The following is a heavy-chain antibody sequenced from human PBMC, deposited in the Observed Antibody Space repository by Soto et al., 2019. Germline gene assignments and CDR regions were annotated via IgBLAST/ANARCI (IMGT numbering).Heavy chain of an antibody. J-gene: IGHJ6*02. CDR1: GGSFSGYY. D-gene: IGHD2-2*02. CDR3: ARELGYCSSTSCYIRYYYGMDV. V-gene: IGHV4-34*01. Sequence: ASETLSLTCAVYGGSFSGYYWSWIRQPPGKGLEWIGEINHSGSTNYNPSLKSRVTISVDTSKNQFPLKLSSVTAADTAVYYCARELGYCSSTSCYIRYYYGMDVWGQGTTVTVSS. CDR2: INHSGST.